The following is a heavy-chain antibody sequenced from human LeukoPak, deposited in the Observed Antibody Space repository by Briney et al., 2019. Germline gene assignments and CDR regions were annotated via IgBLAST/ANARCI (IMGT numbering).Heavy chain of an antibody. Sequence: PGRPLRLSCAASGFTFSSCTMHWVRQAPGKGLEWVAVISYDGTNEYYADSVKGRFTISRDNSKNTLYLQMNSLRVEDTAVYYCARDSSHHYDSSASPTVHQKYWGQGNLVTVSS. J-gene: IGHJ4*02. CDR2: ISYDGTNE. CDR3: ARDSSHHYDSSASPTVHQKY. CDR1: GFTFSSCT. D-gene: IGHD3-22*01. V-gene: IGHV3-30-3*01.